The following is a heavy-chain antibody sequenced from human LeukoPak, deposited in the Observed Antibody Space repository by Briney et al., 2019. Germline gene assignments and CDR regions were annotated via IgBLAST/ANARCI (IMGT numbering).Heavy chain of an antibody. J-gene: IGHJ4*02. D-gene: IGHD3-10*01. CDR2: ITDNGDSK. CDR3: TRAFYSGSDLFDY. Sequence: GGSLRLSCTASGFPFSNYAIHWVRQAPGKGLEWVAVITDNGDSKYYADSVRGRFTISRDNSRNTLHLQMDSLGQNDTGLYYCTRAFYSGSDLFDYWGQGTLVTVSS. V-gene: IGHV3-30*04. CDR1: GFPFSNYA.